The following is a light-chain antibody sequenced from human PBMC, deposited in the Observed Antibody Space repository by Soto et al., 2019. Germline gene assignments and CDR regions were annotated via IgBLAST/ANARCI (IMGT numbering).Light chain of an antibody. V-gene: IGLV2-14*01. Sequence: ALTQPASVSGSPGQSITISCTGTSGDVGHYNFVSWYQQHPGKAPKLIIYEVSHRPSGVSNRFSASKSGNTASLIISGLQAEDEAYYYCSSFTTTTSLMFGGGTKVTVL. CDR3: SSFTTTTSLM. CDR1: SGDVGHYNF. CDR2: EVS. J-gene: IGLJ3*02.